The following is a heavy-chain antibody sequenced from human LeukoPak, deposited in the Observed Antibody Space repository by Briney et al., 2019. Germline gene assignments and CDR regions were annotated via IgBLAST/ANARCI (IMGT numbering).Heavy chain of an antibody. J-gene: IGHJ3*02. CDR3: ARDFRDDSSGYYYGSNAFDI. Sequence: GGSLRLSCAASGFTFSSYSMNWVRQAPGKGLEWVSSISSSSSYIYYADSVKGRFTSSRDNAKNSLYLQMNSLRAEDTAVYYCARDFRDDSSGYYYGSNAFDIWGQGTMVTVSS. D-gene: IGHD3-22*01. CDR2: ISSSSSYI. V-gene: IGHV3-21*01. CDR1: GFTFSSYS.